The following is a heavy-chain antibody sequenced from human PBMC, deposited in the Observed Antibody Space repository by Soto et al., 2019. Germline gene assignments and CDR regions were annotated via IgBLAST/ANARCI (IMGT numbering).Heavy chain of an antibody. CDR2: IYATGTT. V-gene: IGHV4-4*07. J-gene: IGHJ5*02. CDR1: GASISGFY. CDR3: VRDRTKTLRDWFDP. Sequence: SETLSLTCTVSGASISGFYWSWIRKSAGKGLEWIGRIYATGTTDYNPSLKSRVMMSVDTSKKQFSLKLRSVTAADTAVYYCVRDRTKTLRDWFDPWGQGISVTVSS. D-gene: IGHD1-1*01.